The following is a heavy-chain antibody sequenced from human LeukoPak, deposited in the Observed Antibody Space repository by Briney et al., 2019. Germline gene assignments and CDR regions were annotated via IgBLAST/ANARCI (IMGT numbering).Heavy chain of an antibody. D-gene: IGHD5-24*01. CDR2: IYYSGST. CDR1: GGSISSYY. V-gene: IGHV4-59*08. J-gene: IGHJ4*02. Sequence: SETLSLTCTVSGGSISSYYWSWIRQPPGKGLEWIGYIYYSGSTNYNPSLKSRVTISVDTSKNQFSLKLSSVSAADTAVYYCARRSRDGYNKEYYFDYWGQGTLVTVSS. CDR3: ARRSRDGYNKEYYFDY.